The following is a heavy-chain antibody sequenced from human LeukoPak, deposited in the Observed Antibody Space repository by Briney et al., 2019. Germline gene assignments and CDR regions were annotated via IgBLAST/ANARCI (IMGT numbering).Heavy chain of an antibody. Sequence: PSETLSLTCAVSGGSISSSNWWSWVRPPPRKGLEWIGEIYHSRSTNYNPSLKSRVTISVDKSKNQFSLKLSSVTAADTAVYYCARDYYGSGSYYGMDVWGKGTTVTVSS. CDR3: ARDYYGSGSYYGMDV. J-gene: IGHJ6*04. V-gene: IGHV4-4*02. CDR2: IYHSRST. D-gene: IGHD3-10*01. CDR1: GGSISSSNW.